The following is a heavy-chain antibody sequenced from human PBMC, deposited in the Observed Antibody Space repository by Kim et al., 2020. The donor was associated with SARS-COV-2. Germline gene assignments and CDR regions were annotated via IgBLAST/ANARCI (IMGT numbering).Heavy chain of an antibody. CDR1: GFTFSSYW. V-gene: IGHV3-7*01. J-gene: IGHJ3*02. Sequence: GGSLRLSCAASGFTFSSYWMSWVRQAPGKGLEWVANIKQDGSEKYYVDSVKGRFTISRDNAKNSLYLQMNSLRAEDTAVYYCAREGGLRYFDPNAFDIWGQGTMVTVSS. CDR3: AREGGLRYFDPNAFDI. D-gene: IGHD3-9*01. CDR2: IKQDGSEK.